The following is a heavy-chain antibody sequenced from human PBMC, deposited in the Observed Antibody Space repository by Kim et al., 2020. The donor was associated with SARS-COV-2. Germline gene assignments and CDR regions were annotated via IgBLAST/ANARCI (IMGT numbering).Heavy chain of an antibody. V-gene: IGHV1-69*04. CDR2: IIPILGIA. Sequence: SVKVSCKASGCTFSSYAISWVRQAPGQGLEWMGRIIPILGIANYAQKFQGRVTITADKSTSTAYMELSSLRSEDTAVYYCAIPYGDYGARPEHWYFDLWGRGTMVTVSS. J-gene: IGHJ2*01. D-gene: IGHD4-17*01. CDR3: AIPYGDYGARPEHWYFDL. CDR1: GCTFSSYA.